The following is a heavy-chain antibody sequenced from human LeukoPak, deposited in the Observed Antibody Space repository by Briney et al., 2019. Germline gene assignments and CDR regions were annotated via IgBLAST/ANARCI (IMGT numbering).Heavy chain of an antibody. D-gene: IGHD3-16*01. CDR3: ARLPGTNWMGEYYFDY. Sequence: SETLSLTCTVSGGSISSSGFYWGWIRQPPGKGLEWIGSVYYSGSTYYSPSLKSRVTISVDTSKNQFSLKLSSETAADTAVYYCARLPGTNWMGEYYFDYWGQGTLVTVSS. CDR2: VYYSGST. V-gene: IGHV4-39*01. J-gene: IGHJ4*02. CDR1: GGSISSSGFY.